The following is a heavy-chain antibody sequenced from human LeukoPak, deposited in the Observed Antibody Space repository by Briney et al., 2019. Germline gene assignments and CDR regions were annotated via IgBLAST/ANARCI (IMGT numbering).Heavy chain of an antibody. CDR1: GFTFSSYS. CDR2: ISSSGSTI. CDR3: ARRDYGSGSYPY. J-gene: IGHJ4*02. Sequence: GGSLRLSCAASGFTFSSYSMNWVRQAPGKGLEWVSYISSSGSTIYYADSVKGRFTISRDNAKNSLYLQMNSLRDEDTAVYYCARRDYGSGSYPYWGQGTLVTVSS. D-gene: IGHD3-10*01. V-gene: IGHV3-48*02.